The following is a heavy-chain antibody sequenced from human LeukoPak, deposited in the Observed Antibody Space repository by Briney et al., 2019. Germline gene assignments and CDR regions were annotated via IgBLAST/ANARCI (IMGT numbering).Heavy chain of an antibody. V-gene: IGHV4-4*07. CDR1: GGAIRSHY. D-gene: IGHD1/OR15-1a*01. CDR3: ARGEHSVDS. Sequence: SETLSLTCTVSGGAIRSHYWNWIRQPAGKGLEWIGRIYSSGYTNNNPSLKSRITMSVDMSKNQFSLRLNSVTAADTAVYYCARGEHSVDSWGQGMLVTVSS. CDR2: IYSSGYT. J-gene: IGHJ4*02.